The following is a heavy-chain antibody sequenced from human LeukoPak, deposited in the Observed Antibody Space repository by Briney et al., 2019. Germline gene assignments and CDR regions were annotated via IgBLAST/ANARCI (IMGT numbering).Heavy chain of an antibody. CDR1: GFTFRNYW. V-gene: IGHV3-7*03. CDR3: VRNLAVAGTCFDS. J-gene: IGHJ4*02. Sequence: QTGGSLRLSCAASGFTFRNYWMSWVRQAPGTGLEWVANIKQDGSDRNYVASVRGRFTISRDNAESSLYLQMNTLRAEDTAVYHCVRNLAVAGTCFDSWGQGTLVTVSS. CDR2: IKQDGSDR. D-gene: IGHD6-19*01.